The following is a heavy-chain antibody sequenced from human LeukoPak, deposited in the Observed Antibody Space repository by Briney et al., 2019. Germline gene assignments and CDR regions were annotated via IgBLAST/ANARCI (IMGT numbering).Heavy chain of an antibody. Sequence: PSETLSLICTVSGGSINIYYWSWIRQPPGKGLEWIVYIHYTGSTNYNPSLMSRVIISVDTSKNQFSLKLTSVTAADTAVYYCARHDKRGGTYDIWGQGTMVTVSS. CDR2: IHYTGST. CDR3: ARHDKRGGTYDI. CDR1: GGSINIYY. V-gene: IGHV4-59*08. D-gene: IGHD3-10*01. J-gene: IGHJ3*02.